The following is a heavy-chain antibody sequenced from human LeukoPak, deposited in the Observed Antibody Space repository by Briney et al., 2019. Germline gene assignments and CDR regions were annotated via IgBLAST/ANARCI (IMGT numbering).Heavy chain of an antibody. D-gene: IGHD5-12*01. V-gene: IGHV4-4*07. Sequence: PSEPLSLTCTVSVDSINKIYWTWIRQPAGKGLEGIGRIYGYDNDGIHYNPSRPSRVTMSVDTYKNQFSLELNSVNAADTAIYYCAGGHSETYGNSFDHWGQGTLVTVSS. J-gene: IGHJ4*02. CDR3: AGGHSETYGNSFDH. CDR2: IYGYDNDGI. CDR1: VDSINKIY.